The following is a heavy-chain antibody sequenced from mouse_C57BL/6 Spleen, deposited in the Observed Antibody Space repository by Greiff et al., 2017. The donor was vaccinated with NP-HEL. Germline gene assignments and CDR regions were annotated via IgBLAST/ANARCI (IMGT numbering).Heavy chain of an antibody. CDR1: GFTFSDYG. CDR2: ISSGSSTI. V-gene: IGHV5-17*01. CDR3: ARSGYYERSAMDY. Sequence: VQLKESGGGLVKPGGSLKLSCAASGFTFSDYGMHWVRQAPEKGLEWVAYISSGSSTIYYADTVKGRFTISRDNAKNTLFLQMTSLRSEDTAMYYCARSGYYERSAMDYWGQGTSVTVSS. J-gene: IGHJ4*01. D-gene: IGHD2-3*01.